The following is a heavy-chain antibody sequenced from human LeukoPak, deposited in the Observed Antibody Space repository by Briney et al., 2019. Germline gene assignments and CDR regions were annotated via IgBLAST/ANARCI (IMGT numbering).Heavy chain of an antibody. V-gene: IGHV6-1*01. CDR2: TYYRSKWYF. CDR3: ARGGLVGSDRGWFGP. CDR1: GDSVSSNIAG. J-gene: IGHJ5*02. Sequence: SQTLSLTCAISGDSVSSNIAGWSWVRQSPSRRLEWLGRTYYRSKWYFDYAESVKSRIFINPDTSKNQFSLQLNSVTPEGTAVYYCARGGLVGSDRGWFGPWGQGILVTVSS. D-gene: IGHD2-15*01.